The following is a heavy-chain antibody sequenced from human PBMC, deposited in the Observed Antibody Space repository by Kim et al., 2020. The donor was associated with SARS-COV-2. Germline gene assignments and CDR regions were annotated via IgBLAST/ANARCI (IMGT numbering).Heavy chain of an antibody. V-gene: IGHV4-59*13. Sequence: SETLSLTCTVSGGSISSYYWSWIRQPPGKGLEWIGYIYYSGSTNYNPSLKSRVTISVDTSKNQFSLKLSSVTAADTSVYYCARTLVSDSSSWFYWFDPWGQGTLVTVSS. CDR1: GGSISSYY. CDR2: IYYSGST. D-gene: IGHD6-13*01. J-gene: IGHJ5*02. CDR3: ARTLVSDSSSWFYWFDP.